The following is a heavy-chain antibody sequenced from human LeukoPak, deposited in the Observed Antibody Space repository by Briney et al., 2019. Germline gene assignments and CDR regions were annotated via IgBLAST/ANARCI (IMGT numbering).Heavy chain of an antibody. CDR3: AKEQAPYYGMDV. Sequence: GGSLRLSCAASGFTFDDYAMHWVRQAPGKGLEWVSGISWNSGSIGYADSVKGRFTISRDNAKNSLYLQMNSLRAEDTALYYCAKEQAPYYGMDVWGQGTTVTVSS. J-gene: IGHJ6*02. CDR1: GFTFDDYA. V-gene: IGHV3-9*01. CDR2: ISWNSGSI.